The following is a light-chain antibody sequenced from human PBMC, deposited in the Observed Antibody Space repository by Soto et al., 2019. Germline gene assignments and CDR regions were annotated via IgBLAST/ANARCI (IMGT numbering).Light chain of an antibody. Sequence: QSVLTQPASVSGSPGQSITISCTGTSSDVGGYNYVSWYQQHPGKAPKLMIYDVSNRPSGVSNRFSGSKSGNTASLTISGLQAEDEADYYCSSYTSSSTGVVGGGTQLTGL. CDR2: DVS. CDR1: SSDVGGYNY. CDR3: SSYTSSSTGV. J-gene: IGLJ2*01. V-gene: IGLV2-14*01.